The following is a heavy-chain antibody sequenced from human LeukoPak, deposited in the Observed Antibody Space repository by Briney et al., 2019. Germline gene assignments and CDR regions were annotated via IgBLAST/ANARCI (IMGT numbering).Heavy chain of an antibody. D-gene: IGHD6-13*01. CDR2: ISSTGSVI. CDR1: GFTFSSYE. Sequence: PGGSLRLSCAASGFTFSSYEMNWVRQAPGKGLEWVSYISSTGSVIYYADSVKGRFTISRDNAKNSLYLQMNSLRVEDTAVYYCARDLRSLGYSISDWGQGTLVTVSS. CDR3: ARDLRSLGYSISD. V-gene: IGHV3-48*03. J-gene: IGHJ4*02.